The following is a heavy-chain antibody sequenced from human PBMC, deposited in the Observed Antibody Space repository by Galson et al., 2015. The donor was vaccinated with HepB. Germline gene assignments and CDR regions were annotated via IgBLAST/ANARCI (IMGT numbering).Heavy chain of an antibody. J-gene: IGHJ4*02. V-gene: IGHV4-4*02. Sequence: LSLTCAVSGGSISSSNWWSWVRQPPGKGLEWIGEIYHSGSTNYNPSLKSRVTISVDKSKNQFSLKLSSVTAADTAVYYCARRGGIAARLFDYWGQGTLVTVSS. CDR3: ARRGGIAARLFDY. CDR1: GGSISSSNW. CDR2: IYHSGST. D-gene: IGHD6-6*01.